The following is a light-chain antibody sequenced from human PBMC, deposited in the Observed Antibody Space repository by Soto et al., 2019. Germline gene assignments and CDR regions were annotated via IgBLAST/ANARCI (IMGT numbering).Light chain of an antibody. CDR1: QGISNY. CDR3: QKSNSAQIT. J-gene: IGKJ5*01. Sequence: EIQMPQSPSSRSPFVGDRVTITCRASQGISNYLAWYKTTPGKVPKILIYAASTLQSGVPSRLSGSGSGTDFTITISSLQPEEVATYYCQKSNSAQITFGPGTRLEIK. CDR2: AAS. V-gene: IGKV1-27*01.